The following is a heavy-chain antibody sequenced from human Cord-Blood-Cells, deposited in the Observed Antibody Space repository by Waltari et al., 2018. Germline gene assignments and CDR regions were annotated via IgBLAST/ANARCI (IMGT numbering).Heavy chain of an antibody. CDR1: GFTFRRYG. D-gene: IGHD2-21*01. V-gene: IGHV3-30*02. CDR3: AKWGLGLQFA. CDR2: IRYDGSNK. J-gene: IGHJ3*01. Sequence: QVQLVESGGGVVQPGGSLRPSCAASGFTFRRYGMPWVRQAPGKGLEWVAFIRYDGSNKYYADSVKGRFTISRDNSKNTLYLQMNSLRAEDTAVYYCAKWGLGLQFAWGQGTMVTVSS.